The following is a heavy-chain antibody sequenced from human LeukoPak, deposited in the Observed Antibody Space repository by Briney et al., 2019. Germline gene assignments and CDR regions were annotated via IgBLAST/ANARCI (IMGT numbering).Heavy chain of an antibody. V-gene: IGHV3-30*18. D-gene: IGHD6-19*01. CDR3: AKSSSGWYGGFDY. Sequence: PGGSLRLSCAASGFTFSTYGMHWVRQAPSKGLEWVAVLSYDGSEKYYADSVKGRCTISRDNSKNTLYLQMNSLRAEDTAVYYCAKSSSGWYGGFDYWGQGTLVTVSS. CDR1: GFTFSTYG. J-gene: IGHJ4*02. CDR2: LSYDGSEK.